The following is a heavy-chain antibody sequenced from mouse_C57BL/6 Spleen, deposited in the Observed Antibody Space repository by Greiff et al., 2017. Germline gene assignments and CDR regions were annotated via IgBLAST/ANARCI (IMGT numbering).Heavy chain of an antibody. Sequence: VKLVESGAELARPGASVKLSCKASGYTFTSYGISWVKQRTGQGLEWIGEIYPRSGNTYYNEKFKGKATLTADKSSSTAYMELRSLTSEDSAVYFCARSGLTGSLYYFDYWGQGTTLTVSS. J-gene: IGHJ2*01. D-gene: IGHD4-1*01. CDR2: IYPRSGNT. CDR1: GYTFTSYG. CDR3: ARSGLTGSLYYFDY. V-gene: IGHV1-81*01.